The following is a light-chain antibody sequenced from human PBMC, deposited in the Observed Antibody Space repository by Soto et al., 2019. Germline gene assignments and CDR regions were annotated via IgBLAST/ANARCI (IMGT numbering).Light chain of an antibody. V-gene: IGLV1-47*01. CDR3: AAWDDTLSGPV. Sequence: QSVLTQPPSASGTPGQRVTISCSGSSSNIGSTYVYWYQQVPGTAPKLLIYRNDLRPSGVTDRLSGSKSDISASLAITGLRSEDEADYYCAAWDDTLSGPVFGGGTQLTVL. CDR2: RND. J-gene: IGLJ7*01. CDR1: SSNIGSTY.